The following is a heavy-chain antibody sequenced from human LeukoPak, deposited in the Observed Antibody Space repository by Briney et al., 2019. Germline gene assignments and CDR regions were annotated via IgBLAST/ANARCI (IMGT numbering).Heavy chain of an antibody. CDR2: ISSSSSYI. J-gene: IGHJ5*02. CDR3: ARAYYYGSGRSLSGWFDP. V-gene: IGHV3-21*01. CDR1: GFTFSSYS. D-gene: IGHD3-10*01. Sequence: GGSLRLSCAASGFTFSSYSMNWVRQAPGKGLEWVSSISSSSSYIYYADSVKGRFTISRDNAKNSLYLQMNSLRAEDTAVYYCARAYYYGSGRSLSGWFDPWGQGTLVTVSS.